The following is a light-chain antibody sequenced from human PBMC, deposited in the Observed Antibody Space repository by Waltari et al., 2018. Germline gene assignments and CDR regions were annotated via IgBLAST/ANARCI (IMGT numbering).Light chain of an antibody. CDR2: GAS. CDR1: QDLSEV. Sequence: DIEMTQSPCSLSASAGHSVTITCRASQDLSEVLAWYQQKPGKVPTLLIYGASTLHSGVSSRFSGSGSGTEFTLTISGLQPEDVATYYCQKYNSPPFTFGPGTKVDLK. J-gene: IGKJ3*01. V-gene: IGKV1-27*01. CDR3: QKYNSPPFT.